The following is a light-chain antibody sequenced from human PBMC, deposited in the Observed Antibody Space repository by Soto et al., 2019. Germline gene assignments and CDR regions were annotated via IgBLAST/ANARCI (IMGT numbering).Light chain of an antibody. CDR1: NSDVGAYTF. Sequence: QSALTQPRSVSGSPGQSVTISCTGTNSDVGAYTFVSWYQQLPGKAPKLIISAVSYRPSGVPDRFSGSKSGNTASLTISGLRSDDEADYFCATWDDSLNGFYVFGTGTQLTVL. CDR3: ATWDDSLNGFYV. V-gene: IGLV2-11*01. CDR2: AVS. J-gene: IGLJ1*01.